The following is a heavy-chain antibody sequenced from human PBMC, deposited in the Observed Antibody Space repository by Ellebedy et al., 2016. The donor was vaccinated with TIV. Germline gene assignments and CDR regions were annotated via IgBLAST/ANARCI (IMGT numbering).Heavy chain of an antibody. D-gene: IGHD2-15*01. V-gene: IGHV3-13*01. CDR1: GFTFSNYD. J-gene: IGHJ5*02. CDR2: IGTAGDT. CDR3: ARAYCSGGRCENWFDP. Sequence: GESLKISCAASGFTFSNYDMHWVRQTTGKGLEWVSTIGTAGDTYYPGSVKGLFTISRENAKNSLYLQMNSLRAGDTAVYYCARAYCSGGRCENWFDPWGQGTLVTVSS.